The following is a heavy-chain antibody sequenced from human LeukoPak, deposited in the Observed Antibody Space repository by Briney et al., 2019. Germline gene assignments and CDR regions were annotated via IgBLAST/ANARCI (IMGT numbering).Heavy chain of an antibody. V-gene: IGHV3-74*01. CDR1: GXTFSSYW. CDR2: INSDGSIT. J-gene: IGHJ4*02. CDR3: ARISLSGWVNDH. D-gene: IGHD6-19*01. Sequence: TGGSLRLSCAASGXTFSSYWMHWVRQAPGKGLMWVSRINSDGSITNYADSVKGRFTTSRDNAKNTLYLQMSSLRAEDTAMYYCARISLSGWVNDHWGQGTLVTVSS.